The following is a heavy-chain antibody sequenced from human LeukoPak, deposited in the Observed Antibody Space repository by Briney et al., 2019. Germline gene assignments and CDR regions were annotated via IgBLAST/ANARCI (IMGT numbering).Heavy chain of an antibody. J-gene: IGHJ5*02. V-gene: IGHV1-69*13. CDR2: IIPIFGTA. CDR1: GGSFSSYA. CDR3: ASLVRGVIEWFDP. Sequence: SVKVSCKASGGSFSSYAISWVRQAPGQGLEWMGGIIPIFGTANYAQKFQGRVTITADESTSTAYMELSSLRSEDTAVYYCASLVRGVIEWFDPWGQGTLVTVSS. D-gene: IGHD3-10*01.